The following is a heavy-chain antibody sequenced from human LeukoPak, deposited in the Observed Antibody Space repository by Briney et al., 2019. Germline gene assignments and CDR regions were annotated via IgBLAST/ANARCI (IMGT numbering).Heavy chain of an antibody. J-gene: IGHJ4*02. D-gene: IGHD2/OR15-2a*01. CDR2: IYYSGST. CDR3: ARDRRNIGYTFDY. V-gene: IGHV4-59*01. Sequence: SETLSLTCTVSRGSISSYHWTWIRQPPGKGLEWIGYIYYSGSTNYNPSLKSRVTVSVDTSKNQFSLRLSSVTAADTAVYYCARDRRNIGYTFDYWGQGTLVTVSS. CDR1: RGSISSYH.